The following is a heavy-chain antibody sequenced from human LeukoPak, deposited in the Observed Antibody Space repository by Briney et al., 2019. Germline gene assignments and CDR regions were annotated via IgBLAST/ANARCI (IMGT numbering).Heavy chain of an antibody. D-gene: IGHD3-9*01. Sequence: PGGSLRLSCAASGFTFSSYGMHWVCQAPGKGLEWVAVISYDGSNKYYADSVKGRFTISRDNSKNTLFLQMNSLRAEDTAVYYCAKDSRSFDWSLANPDYWGQGTLVTVSS. CDR1: GFTFSSYG. CDR3: AKDSRSFDWSLANPDY. V-gene: IGHV3-30*18. J-gene: IGHJ4*02. CDR2: ISYDGSNK.